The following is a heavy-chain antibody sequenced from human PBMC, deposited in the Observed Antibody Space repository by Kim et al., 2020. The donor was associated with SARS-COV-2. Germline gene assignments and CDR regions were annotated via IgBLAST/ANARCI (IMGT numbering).Heavy chain of an antibody. CDR1: GFTFSSYA. CDR2: ISYDGSNK. CDR3: ARVWEARYYYGMDV. V-gene: IGHV3-30*04. D-gene: IGHD1-26*01. J-gene: IGHJ6*02. Sequence: GGSLRLSCAASGFTFSSYAMHWVRQAPGKGLEWVAVISYDGSNKYYADSVKGRFTISRDNSKNTLYLQMNSLRAEDTAVYYCARVWEARYYYGMDVWGQG.